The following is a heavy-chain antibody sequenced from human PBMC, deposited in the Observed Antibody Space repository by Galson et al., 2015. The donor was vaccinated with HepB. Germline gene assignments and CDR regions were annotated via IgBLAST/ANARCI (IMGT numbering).Heavy chain of an antibody. CDR3: AREYYYNGSGYYGTFDY. Sequence: SLRLSCAASGFTFSSYWMSWVRQAPGKGLEWVANIKQDGSEKYYVDSVKGRFTISRDNAKNSLYLQMNSLRAEDTAVYYCAREYYYNGSGYYGTFDYWGQGTLFTVSS. CDR1: GFTFSSYW. J-gene: IGHJ4*02. CDR2: IKQDGSEK. D-gene: IGHD3-22*01. V-gene: IGHV3-7*03.